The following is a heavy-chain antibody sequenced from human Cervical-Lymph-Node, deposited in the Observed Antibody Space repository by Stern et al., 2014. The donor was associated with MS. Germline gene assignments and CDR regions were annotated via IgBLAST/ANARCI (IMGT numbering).Heavy chain of an antibody. Sequence: EVHLVESGGVLVQPGGSLSLSCAASGSTFSSYDMHWVRQATGKRLEWVSAIGSGGDTYYSGPVKGRFSISRENAKNSLYLQMNSLRAGDTAVYYCAREVEDSRSSGWHFDLWGRGTLVTVSS. D-gene: IGHD6-6*01. CDR1: GSTFSSYD. J-gene: IGHJ2*01. CDR3: AREVEDSRSSGWHFDL. V-gene: IGHV3-13*01. CDR2: IGSGGDT.